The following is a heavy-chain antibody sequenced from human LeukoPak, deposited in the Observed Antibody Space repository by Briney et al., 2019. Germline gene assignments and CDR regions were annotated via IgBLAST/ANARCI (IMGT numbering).Heavy chain of an antibody. CDR3: AKGSLSNMDV. Sequence: GGSLRLSCAASGFTFTTYNMNWVRQAPGKGLEWVSSISSSNSYIYYADSVKGRFTFSRDNAKNSLYLQMNSLRAEDTALYYCAKGSLSNMDVWGKGTTVTVSS. J-gene: IGHJ6*03. CDR1: GFTFTTYN. CDR2: ISSSNSYI. V-gene: IGHV3-21*04.